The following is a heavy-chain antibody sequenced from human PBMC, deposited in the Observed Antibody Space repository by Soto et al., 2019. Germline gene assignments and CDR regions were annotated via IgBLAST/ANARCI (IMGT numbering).Heavy chain of an antibody. J-gene: IGHJ6*02. CDR3: ANYYGDYKSYYGLEV. CDR1: GASVTSSTYY. V-gene: IGHV4-39*01. D-gene: IGHD4-17*01. CDR2: IYYSGIT. Sequence: QLQLQESGPGLVKPSETLSLTCTVSGASVTSSTYYWGWIRQPPGKGLEWIGSIYYSGITDYTPHLISRVTRSVDTSKNQVSMKLTSVTAADTAVYYCANYYGDYKSYYGLEVWGQGTTVTVSS.